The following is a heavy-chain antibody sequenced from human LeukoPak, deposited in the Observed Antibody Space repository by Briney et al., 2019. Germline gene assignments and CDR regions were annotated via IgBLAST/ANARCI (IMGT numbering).Heavy chain of an antibody. Sequence: GGSLRLSCAASGFTFSSYAMSWVRQAPGKGLEWVSAISGSGGTSYYADPVKGRFTISRDNSKNTLYLQMNSLRAEDTAVYYCAKDRTPATRGVDYWGQGTLVTVSS. V-gene: IGHV3-23*01. CDR2: ISGSGGTS. J-gene: IGHJ4*02. CDR1: GFTFSSYA. D-gene: IGHD2-2*01. CDR3: AKDRTPATRGVDY.